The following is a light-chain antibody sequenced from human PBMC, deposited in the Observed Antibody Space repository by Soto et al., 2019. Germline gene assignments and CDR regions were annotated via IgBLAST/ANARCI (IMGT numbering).Light chain of an antibody. Sequence: DIQMTQSPSTLSASVGDRVTITCRASQSLGTWLAWYQQKPGKAPKPLIYKASSLESGVPSRFSGSGSGTEFTLTISSLQPDDSATYYCQQHNSYSPWTFGQGTKVEIK. J-gene: IGKJ1*01. CDR3: QQHNSYSPWT. CDR2: KAS. V-gene: IGKV1-5*03. CDR1: QSLGTW.